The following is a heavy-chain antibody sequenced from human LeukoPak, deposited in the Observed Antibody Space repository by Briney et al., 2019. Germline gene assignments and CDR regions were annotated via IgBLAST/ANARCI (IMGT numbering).Heavy chain of an antibody. D-gene: IGHD5/OR15-5a*01. CDR1: GITLGNYG. CDR2: ISGSGGST. V-gene: IGHV3-23*01. J-gene: IGHJ4*02. Sequence: GGSLRLSCAVSGITLGNYGMSWVRQPPGKGLEWVSAISGSGGSTYYADSVKGRFTISRDNSKNTLYLQMNSLRAEDTAVYYCAKRSRRADDWGQGTLVTVSS. CDR3: AKRSRRADD.